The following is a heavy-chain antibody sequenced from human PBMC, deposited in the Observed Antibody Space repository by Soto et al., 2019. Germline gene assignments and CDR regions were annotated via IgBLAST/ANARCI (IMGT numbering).Heavy chain of an antibody. J-gene: IGHJ5*02. D-gene: IGHD2-21*01. Sequence: QVQLPESGPRLVKPLGTLSLPLPVYCGSLRRLNWWSLVRQPPRKGLGGVGEIYRYGSTSYNPALKSRVTIAVDKSKNQISLKMTSLTAADTAVYFCSGGGRPGQIDWFDPWGQGILVTVSS. CDR2: IYRYGST. CDR1: CGSLRRLNW. CDR3: SGGGRPGQIDWFDP. V-gene: IGHV4-4*02.